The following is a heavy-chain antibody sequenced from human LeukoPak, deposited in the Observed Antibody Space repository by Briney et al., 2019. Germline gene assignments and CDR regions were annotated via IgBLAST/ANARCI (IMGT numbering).Heavy chain of an antibody. J-gene: IGHJ4*02. V-gene: IGHV4-30-4*07. Sequence: PSETLSLTCAVSGCSISSGGYSWSWIRQPPGKGLEWIGYIYYIGTTYYNPSLKSRVSISVDTSKHQFSLTLNSVIAADTAVYYCAREKEIWGFDYWGQGTLVTVSS. CDR3: AREKEIWGFDY. CDR2: IYYIGTT. D-gene: IGHD3-16*01. CDR1: GCSISSGGYS.